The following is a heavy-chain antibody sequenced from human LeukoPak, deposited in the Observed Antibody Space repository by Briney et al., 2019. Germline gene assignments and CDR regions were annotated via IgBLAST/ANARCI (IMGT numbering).Heavy chain of an antibody. CDR3: AKLPGRAAGQDY. CDR1: GSTFSSYS. D-gene: IGHD4-23*01. J-gene: IGHJ4*02. V-gene: IGHV3-21*01. CDR2: ISSSSSYI. Sequence: GGSLRLSCAASGSTFSSYSINWVRQAPGKGLEWVSSISSSSSYIYYADSVKGRFTISRDNAENSQYLQMNSLRAEDTAVYYCAKLPGRAAGQDYWGRGTLVTVSS.